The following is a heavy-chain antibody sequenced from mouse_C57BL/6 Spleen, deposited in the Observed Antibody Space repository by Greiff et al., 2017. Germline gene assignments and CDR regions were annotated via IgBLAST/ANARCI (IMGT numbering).Heavy chain of an antibody. CDR1: GFTFSSYA. J-gene: IGHJ1*03. CDR2: ISDGGSYT. Sequence: EVKLVESGGGLVKPGGSLKLSCAASGFTFSSYAMSWVRQTPEKRLEWVATISDGGSYTYSPDNVKGRFTISRDNAKHNLYLQMSHLKSEDTAMYYCASGYSNWYFDVWGTGTTVTVSS. V-gene: IGHV5-4*03. D-gene: IGHD2-12*01. CDR3: ASGYSNWYFDV.